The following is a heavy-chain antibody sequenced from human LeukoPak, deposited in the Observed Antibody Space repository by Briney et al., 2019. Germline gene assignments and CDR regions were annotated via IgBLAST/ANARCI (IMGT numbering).Heavy chain of an antibody. D-gene: IGHD4/OR15-4a*01. Sequence: PGRSLRLSCAASGFTFSSYAMHWVRQAPGKGLEWVAVISYDGSNKYYADSVKGRFTISRDNSKNTLYLQMNSLRAEDTAVYYCARDPSLTMMLDYWGQGTLVTVSS. CDR2: ISYDGSNK. CDR3: ARDPSLTMMLDY. CDR1: GFTFSSYA. V-gene: IGHV3-30*04. J-gene: IGHJ4*02.